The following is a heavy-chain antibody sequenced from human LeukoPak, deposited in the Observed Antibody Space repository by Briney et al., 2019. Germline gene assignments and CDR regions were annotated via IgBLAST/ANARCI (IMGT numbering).Heavy chain of an antibody. CDR3: AKDQGFLEWLLIPPDY. J-gene: IGHJ4*02. Sequence: PGGSLRLSCAASGFTFSSYSMNWVRQAPGKGLEWVSYISSSGSTKYYADSVKGRFTISRDNAKSSLYLHMNSLRAEDTAVYFCAKDQGFLEWLLIPPDYWGQGTLVTVSS. CDR1: GFTFSSYS. CDR2: ISSSGSTK. D-gene: IGHD3-3*01. V-gene: IGHV3-48*04.